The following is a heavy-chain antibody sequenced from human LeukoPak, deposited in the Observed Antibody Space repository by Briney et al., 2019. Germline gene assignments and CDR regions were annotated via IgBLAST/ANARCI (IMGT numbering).Heavy chain of an antibody. J-gene: IGHJ4*02. CDR2: INNRGTT. CDR3: ARYRDGDRDISLDI. V-gene: IGHV4-59*08. D-gene: IGHD4-17*01. Sequence: SETLSLTCTVSGDSITSDYWSWIRQTPGKGLEWIGFINNRGTTSYNPSLTSRVTISRDMSKNQFALKLSSVSAADTAVYYCARYRDGDRDISLDIWGQGTLVTVSS. CDR1: GDSITSDY.